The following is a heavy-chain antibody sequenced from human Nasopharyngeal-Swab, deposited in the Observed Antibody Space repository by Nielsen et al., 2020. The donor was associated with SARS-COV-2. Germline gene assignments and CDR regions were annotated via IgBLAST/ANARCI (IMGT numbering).Heavy chain of an antibody. V-gene: IGHV3-9*01. Sequence: GGSLRLSCAASGFTFDDYAMHWVRQAPGKGLEWVSGISWNSGSIGYADFVKGRFTISRDNAKNSLYLQMNSLRAEDTALYYCAKLSGGYYDSSGLIYWGQGTLVTVSS. J-gene: IGHJ4*02. CDR1: GFTFDDYA. D-gene: IGHD3-22*01. CDR2: ISWNSGSI. CDR3: AKLSGGYYDSSGLIY.